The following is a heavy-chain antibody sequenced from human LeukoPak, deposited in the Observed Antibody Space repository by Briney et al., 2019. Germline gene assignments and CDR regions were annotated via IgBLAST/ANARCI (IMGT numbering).Heavy chain of an antibody. J-gene: IGHJ6*03. D-gene: IGHD2-15*01. V-gene: IGHV3-30*02. CDR3: ARDSEYCSGGSCYSYYYYYYMDV. CDR1: GFTFSSYG. Sequence: GGSLRLSCAASGFTFSSYGMHWVRQAPGKGLEWVAFIRYDGSNKYYADSVKGRFTISRDNAKNSLYLQMNSLRGEDTAVYYCARDSEYCSGGSCYSYYYYYYMDVWGKGTTVTVSS. CDR2: IRYDGSNK.